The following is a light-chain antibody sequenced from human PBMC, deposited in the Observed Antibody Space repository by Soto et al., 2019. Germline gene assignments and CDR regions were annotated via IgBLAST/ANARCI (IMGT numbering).Light chain of an antibody. Sequence: AIQMTQSPSSLSASVGDRVTITCRASQGIKNDLGWYQQKPGKAPKLLIYAAYSLQSGVPSRFSGSGSGTDFTLTISSLQPDDFATYYCLQDYNYPLTFGQGTKVEIK. CDR2: AAY. CDR3: LQDYNYPLT. V-gene: IGKV1-6*01. J-gene: IGKJ1*01. CDR1: QGIKND.